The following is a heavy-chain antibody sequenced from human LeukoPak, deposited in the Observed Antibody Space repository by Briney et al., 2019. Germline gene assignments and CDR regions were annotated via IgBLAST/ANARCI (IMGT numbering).Heavy chain of an antibody. CDR3: ARSPQVVPADYYYYYYMDV. J-gene: IGHJ6*03. CDR2: IYYSGST. V-gene: IGHV4-39*01. Sequence: PSETLSLTCTVSGGSISSSSYYWGWIRQPPGKGLEWIGSIYYSGSTYYNPSLKSRVTISVDTSKNQFSLKLSSVTAADTAVYYCARSPQVVPADYYYYYYMDVRGKGTTVTVSS. CDR1: GGSISSSSYY. D-gene: IGHD2-2*01.